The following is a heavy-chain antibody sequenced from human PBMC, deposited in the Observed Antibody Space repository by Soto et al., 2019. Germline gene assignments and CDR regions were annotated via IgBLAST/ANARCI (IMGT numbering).Heavy chain of an antibody. CDR2: ISYDGSNK. CDR1: GFTFSSYA. Sequence: QVQLVESGGGVVQPGRSLRLSCEASGFTFSSYAMHWVRQAPGKGLEWVAVISYDGSNKYYGDSVKGRFTISRDNSKNTLYLQMNSLRVEDTAVYYCARDYDYWGQGTLVTVSS. V-gene: IGHV3-30-3*01. CDR3: ARDYDY. J-gene: IGHJ4*02.